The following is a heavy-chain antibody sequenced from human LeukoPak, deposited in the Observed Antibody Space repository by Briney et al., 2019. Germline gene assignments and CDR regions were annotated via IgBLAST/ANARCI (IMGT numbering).Heavy chain of an antibody. CDR1: GGTFSSYA. Sequence: GASVKVSCKASGGTFSSYAISWVRQAPGQGLEWMGGIIPIFGTANYAQKFQGRVTITTDESTSTAYMELSSLRSEDTAVYYCAASFIVVVPAAHINWFDPWGQGTLVTVSS. CDR3: AASFIVVVPAAHINWFDP. J-gene: IGHJ5*02. D-gene: IGHD2-2*01. V-gene: IGHV1-69*05. CDR2: IIPIFGTA.